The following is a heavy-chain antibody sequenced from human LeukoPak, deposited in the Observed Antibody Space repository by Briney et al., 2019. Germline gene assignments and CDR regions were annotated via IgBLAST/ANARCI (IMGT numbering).Heavy chain of an antibody. V-gene: IGHV1-18*01. Sequence: GASVKVSCKASGYTFTSYGISWVRQAPGQGLEWMGWISAYNGNTNYAQKLQGRVTMTTDTSTSTAYMELRRLRSDDTAVYYCARIDGSGSYFDAFDIWGQGTMVTVSS. CDR1: GYTFTSYG. D-gene: IGHD3-10*01. J-gene: IGHJ3*02. CDR2: ISAYNGNT. CDR3: ARIDGSGSYFDAFDI.